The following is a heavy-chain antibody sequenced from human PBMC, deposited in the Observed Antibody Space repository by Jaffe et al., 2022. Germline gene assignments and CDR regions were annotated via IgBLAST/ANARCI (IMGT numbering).Heavy chain of an antibody. CDR3: ARDGIFGVVSRAFDI. V-gene: IGHV3-48*01. J-gene: IGHJ3*02. Sequence: EVQLVESGGGLVQPGGSLRLSCAASGFTFSSYSMNWVRQAPGKGLEWVSYISSSSSTIYYADSVKGRFTISRDNAKNSLYLQMNSLRAEDTAVYYCARDGIFGVVSRAFDIWGQGTMVTVSS. CDR2: ISSSSSTI. D-gene: IGHD3-3*01. CDR1: GFTFSSYS.